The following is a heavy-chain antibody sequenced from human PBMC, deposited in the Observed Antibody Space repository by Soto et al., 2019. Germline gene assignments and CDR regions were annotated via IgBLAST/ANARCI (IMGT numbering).Heavy chain of an antibody. D-gene: IGHD3-10*01. CDR3: AREPNPLWFGEGDAFDI. Sequence: ASVKVSCKASGYTFTSYGISWVRQAPGRGLEWMGWISAYNGNTNYAQKLQGRVTMTTDTSTSTAYMELRSLRSDDTAVYYCAREPNPLWFGEGDAFDIWGQGTMVTVSS. V-gene: IGHV1-18*04. CDR2: ISAYNGNT. J-gene: IGHJ3*02. CDR1: GYTFTSYG.